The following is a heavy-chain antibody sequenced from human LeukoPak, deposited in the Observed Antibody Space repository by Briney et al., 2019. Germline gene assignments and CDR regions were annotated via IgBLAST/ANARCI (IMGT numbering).Heavy chain of an antibody. J-gene: IGHJ6*02. CDR2: INPNSGGT. Sequence: ASVKVSCKASGYTFTGYYMHWVRQAPGQGLEWMGWINPNSGGTNYAQKFQGWVTMTRDTSISTAYMELSRLRSDDTAVYYCARDLVAAAGSPYYYGMDVWGQGTTVTVSS. CDR1: GYTFTGYY. D-gene: IGHD6-13*01. CDR3: ARDLVAAAGSPYYYGMDV. V-gene: IGHV1-2*04.